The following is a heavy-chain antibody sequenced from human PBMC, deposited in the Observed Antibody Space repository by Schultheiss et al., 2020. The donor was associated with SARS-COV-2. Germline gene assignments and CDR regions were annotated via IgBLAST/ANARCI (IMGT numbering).Heavy chain of an antibody. V-gene: IGHV3-21*01. D-gene: IGHD6-19*01. Sequence: GGSLRLSCAASGFTFSSYAMSWVRQAPGKGLEFVASIRSSGRDIYYADSMQGRFTVSRDNAKDSLYLQMNSLRAEDTAVYYCAKGAVAGDDAFHLWGQGTMVTVSS. CDR3: AKGAVAGDDAFHL. CDR2: IRSSGRDI. J-gene: IGHJ3*01. CDR1: GFTFSSYA.